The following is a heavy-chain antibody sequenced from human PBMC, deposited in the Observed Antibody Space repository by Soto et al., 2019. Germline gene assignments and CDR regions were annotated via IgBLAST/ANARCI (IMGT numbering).Heavy chain of an antibody. Sequence: GESLKISCEASGYSFTTYWISWVRQMPGKGLEWMGAIDPRDSYTKYSPSFQGHVTISVDKSISTAYLQWNSLKASDTAIYYCAREKSDLELFNWLDPWGQGNLVTVSS. CDR2: IDPRDSYT. J-gene: IGHJ5*02. CDR1: GYSFTTYW. CDR3: AREKSDLELFNWLDP. D-gene: IGHD1-7*01. V-gene: IGHV5-10-1*01.